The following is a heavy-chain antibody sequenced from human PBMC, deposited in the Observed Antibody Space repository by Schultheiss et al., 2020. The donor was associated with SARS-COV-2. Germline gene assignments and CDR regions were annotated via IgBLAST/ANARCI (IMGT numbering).Heavy chain of an antibody. V-gene: IGHV3-66*01. CDR1: GFTFSSYG. Sequence: GGSLRLSCAASGFTFSSYGMHWVRQAPGKGLEWVAVIYSGGSTYYADSVKGRFTISRDNSKNTLYLQMNSLRAEDTAVYYCARERYDSSGYWLDYWGQGTLVTVSS. D-gene: IGHD3-22*01. J-gene: IGHJ4*02. CDR2: IYSGGST. CDR3: ARERYDSSGYWLDY.